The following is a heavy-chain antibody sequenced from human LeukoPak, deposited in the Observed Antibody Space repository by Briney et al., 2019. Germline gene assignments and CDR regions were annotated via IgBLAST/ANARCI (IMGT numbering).Heavy chain of an antibody. CDR1: GFSLSTSGVG. CDR3: AHSLKSYDILTGYYNPYFDY. Sequence: SGPTLVNPTQTLTLTCTFSGFSLSTSGVGVGWIRQPPGKALEWLALIYWDDDNRYSPSLKSRLTTTKDTSKNQVVLTMTNMDPVDTATYYCAHSLKSYDILTGYYNPYFDYWGQGTLVTVSS. D-gene: IGHD3-9*01. J-gene: IGHJ4*02. V-gene: IGHV2-5*02. CDR2: IYWDDDN.